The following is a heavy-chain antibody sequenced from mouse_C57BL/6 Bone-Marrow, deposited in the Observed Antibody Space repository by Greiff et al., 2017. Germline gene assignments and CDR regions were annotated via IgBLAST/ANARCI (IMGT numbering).Heavy chain of an antibody. CDR2: ISDGGSYT. CDR3: ARDRGYYYGSSYDY. Sequence: EVKLQESGGGLVKPGGSLKLSCAASGFTFSSYAMSWVRQTPEKRLEWVATISDGGSYTYYPDNVKGRFTISRDHAKNNLYLQMSHLKSEDTAMYYCARDRGYYYGSSYDYWGQGTTLTVSS. D-gene: IGHD1-1*01. J-gene: IGHJ2*01. CDR1: GFTFSSYA. V-gene: IGHV5-4*01.